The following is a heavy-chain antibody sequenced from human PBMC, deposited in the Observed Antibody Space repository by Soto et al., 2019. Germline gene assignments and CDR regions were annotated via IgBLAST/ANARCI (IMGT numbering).Heavy chain of an antibody. Sequence: PSVTLSLTCTVSGGSISSSSYYWGWIRQPPGKGLEWIGSIYYSGSTYYNPSLKSRVTISVDTSKNQFSLKLSSVTAADTAVYYCARPASQAIANDAFDIWGQGTMVTVSS. CDR2: IYYSGST. V-gene: IGHV4-39*01. D-gene: IGHD2-21*01. CDR3: ARPASQAIANDAFDI. CDR1: GGSISSSSYY. J-gene: IGHJ3*02.